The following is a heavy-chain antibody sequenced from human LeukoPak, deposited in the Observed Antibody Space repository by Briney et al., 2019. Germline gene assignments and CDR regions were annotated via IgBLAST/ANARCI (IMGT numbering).Heavy chain of an antibody. V-gene: IGHV4-59*01. CDR3: AKGLYYYGSGSYYHDAFDI. D-gene: IGHD3-10*01. CDR2: IYDSGST. Sequence: PSETLSLTCTVSGGSISSYYWSWIRQPPGKGLEWIGYIYDSGSTNYNPSLKSRVTISVDTSKNQFSLKLSSVTAADTAVYYCAKGLYYYGSGSYYHDAFDIWGQGTMVTVSS. CDR1: GGSISSYY. J-gene: IGHJ3*02.